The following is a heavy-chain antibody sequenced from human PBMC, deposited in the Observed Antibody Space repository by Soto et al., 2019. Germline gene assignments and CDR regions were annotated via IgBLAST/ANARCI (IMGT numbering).Heavy chain of an antibody. CDR3: ARDRDGGFPDY. CDR1: GGSISSYY. V-gene: IGHV4-59*01. CDR2: IYYSGST. J-gene: IGHJ4*02. D-gene: IGHD3-16*01. Sequence: SETLSLTCTVSGGSISSYYWSWIRQPPGKGLEWIGYIYYSGSTNYNPSLKSRVTISVDTSKNQFSLKLSSVTAADTAVYYCARDRDGGFPDYWGQGTLVTVSS.